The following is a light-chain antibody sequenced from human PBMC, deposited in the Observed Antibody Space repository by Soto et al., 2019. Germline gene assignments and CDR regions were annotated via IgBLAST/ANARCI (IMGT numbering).Light chain of an antibody. CDR3: QQSYSTPLT. Sequence: DIQMTQSPSSLSASVGDRVTITCRASQSISSYLNWYQQKPGKAPKLLIYAASSLQSGVPSRFSGSGSGTDFTLTISSLQPEDFATYSCQQSYSTPLTFGHGTRLEIK. CDR1: QSISSY. V-gene: IGKV1-39*01. J-gene: IGKJ5*01. CDR2: AAS.